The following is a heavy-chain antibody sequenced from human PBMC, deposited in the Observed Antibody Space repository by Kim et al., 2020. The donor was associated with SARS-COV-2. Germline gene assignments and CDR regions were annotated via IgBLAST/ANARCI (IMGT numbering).Heavy chain of an antibody. V-gene: IGHV3-23*01. CDR1: GFTFSSYA. J-gene: IGHJ5*02. D-gene: IGHD3-3*01. Sequence: GGSLRLSCAASGFTFSSYAMSWVRQAPGKGLEWVSAISGSGGSTYYADSVKGRFTISRDNSKNTLYLQMNSLRAEDTAVYYCAKGNIKPENKLYTTARFLDNWFDPWGQGTLVTVSS. CDR2: ISGSGGST. CDR3: AKGNIKPENKLYTTARFLDNWFDP.